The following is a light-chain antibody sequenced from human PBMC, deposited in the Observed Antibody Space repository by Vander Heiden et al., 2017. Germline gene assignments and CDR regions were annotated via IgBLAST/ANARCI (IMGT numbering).Light chain of an antibody. J-gene: IGLJ2*01. CDR1: SLRRYY. V-gene: IGLV3-19*01. CDR3: NSRDSSGNHVV. Sequence: SSELTQAPAVSVALGQTVRITCQGDSLRRYYASWYQQRPGQAPVLVIYDENNRPSGIPDRFSGSSSGNTTSLTITGAQAEDEADYYCNSRDSSGNHVVFGGGTKLTVL. CDR2: DEN.